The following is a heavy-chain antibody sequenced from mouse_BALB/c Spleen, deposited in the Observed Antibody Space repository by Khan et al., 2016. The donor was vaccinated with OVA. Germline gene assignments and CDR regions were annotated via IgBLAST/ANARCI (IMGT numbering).Heavy chain of an antibody. CDR3: ARRGDDYGRGAWFVY. D-gene: IGHD2-4*01. Sequence: QVQLKQSGPGLLQPSQSLSITCTVSGFSLNTYSIHWVRQSPGKGLEWLGVIWSAGSQDYNAAFMSRLSINKDNSKSQVFFKMNSLQSNDTAIYYWARRGDDYGRGAWFVYWGQGTLVTVTA. CDR1: GFSLNTYS. J-gene: IGHJ3*01. V-gene: IGHV2-2*02. CDR2: IWSAGSQ.